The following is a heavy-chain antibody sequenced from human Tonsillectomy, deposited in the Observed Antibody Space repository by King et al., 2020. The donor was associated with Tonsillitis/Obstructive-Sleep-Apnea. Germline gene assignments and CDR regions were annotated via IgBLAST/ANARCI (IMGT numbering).Heavy chain of an antibody. CDR1: GFTFSSYE. CDR3: ARDRRRRDGYNYQFDY. J-gene: IGHJ4*02. D-gene: IGHD5-24*01. CDR2: ISSSGSTI. V-gene: IGHV3-48*03. Sequence: VQLVESGGGLAQPGGSLRLSCAASGFTFSSYEMSWVRQAPGKGLEWVSYISSSGSTIYYADSVKGRFTISRDNAKNSLYLQMNSLRAEDTAVYYCARDRRRRDGYNYQFDYWGQGTLVTVSS.